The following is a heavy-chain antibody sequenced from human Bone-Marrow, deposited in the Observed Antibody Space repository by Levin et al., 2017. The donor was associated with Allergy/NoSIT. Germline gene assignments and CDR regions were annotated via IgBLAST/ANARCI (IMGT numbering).Heavy chain of an antibody. CDR2: INTNTGRP. Sequence: PGESLKISCKASGYIFTNFAMNWVRQAPGRGLEWMGVINTNTGRPTYAPGLTGQFVFSLDTSVTTAYLHLTGLKTEDSAVYFCARGSTGDQWGQGTLVTVSS. J-gene: IGHJ4*02. V-gene: IGHV7-4-1*02. CDR1: GYIFTNFA. CDR3: ARGSTGDQ. D-gene: IGHD5/OR15-5a*01.